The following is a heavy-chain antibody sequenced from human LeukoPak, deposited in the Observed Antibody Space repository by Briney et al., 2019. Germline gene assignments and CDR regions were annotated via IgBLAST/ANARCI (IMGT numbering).Heavy chain of an antibody. D-gene: IGHD3-16*02. CDR1: GFTVSEYD. J-gene: IGHJ6*02. CDR2: IGIVGDT. Sequence: GGSLRLSCAASGFTVSEYDMHWVRQATGIGLEWVSAIGIVGDTYYIDSVKGRFTMSRDNASNKVYLQMNSLRDGDTGVYYCLRDYHGMDVWGQGTTVIVSS. V-gene: IGHV3-13*01. CDR3: LRDYHGMDV.